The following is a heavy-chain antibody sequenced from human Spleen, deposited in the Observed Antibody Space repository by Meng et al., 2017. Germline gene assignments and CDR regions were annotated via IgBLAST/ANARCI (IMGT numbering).Heavy chain of an antibody. CDR3: ARADYGDYNHYDSLNDY. J-gene: IGHJ4*02. Sequence: GESLKISCAASGFTFSSYGMHWVRQAPGKGLEWVAVIWYDGSNKYYADSVKGRFTISRDNSKNTLYLQMNSLRAEDTAVYYCARADYGDYNHYDSLNDYWGQGTLVTVSS. CDR1: GFTFSSYG. CDR2: IWYDGSNK. V-gene: IGHV3-33*01. D-gene: IGHD4-17*01.